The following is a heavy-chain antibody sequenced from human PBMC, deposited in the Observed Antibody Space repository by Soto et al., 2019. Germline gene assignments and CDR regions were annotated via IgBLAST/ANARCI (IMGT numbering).Heavy chain of an antibody. Sequence: GXSVKVSCNASGFCFLSFAVQWVRQTRGQRLEWIGSVVVATGNTVYSPKFQDRATITGDMSTDIAYMYLGSLTSEDTAIYYCAANDFPSPGGGPWGQGTLVTVSS. CDR1: GFCFLSFA. CDR2: VVVATGNT. D-gene: IGHD3-3*01. CDR3: AANDFPSPGGGP. J-gene: IGHJ5*02. V-gene: IGHV1-58*01.